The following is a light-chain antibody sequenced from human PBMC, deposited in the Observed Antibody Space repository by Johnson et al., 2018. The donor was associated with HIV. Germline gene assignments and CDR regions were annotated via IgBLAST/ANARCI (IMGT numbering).Light chain of an antibody. CDR2: DNN. CDR3: GTWDSSLSAHV. J-gene: IGLJ1*01. V-gene: IGLV1-51*01. CDR1: SSNIGNNY. Sequence: QSVLTQPPSVSAAPGQKVTISCSGSSSNIGNNYVSWYQQLPGTAPKLLIYDNNKRPSGIPDRFSGSKSGTSATLGITGLQTGDEADYYCGTWDSSLSAHVFGNGTKVTDL.